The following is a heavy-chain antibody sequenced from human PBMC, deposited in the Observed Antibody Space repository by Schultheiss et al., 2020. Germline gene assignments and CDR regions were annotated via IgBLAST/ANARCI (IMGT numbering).Heavy chain of an antibody. CDR2: IYPGDSET. CDR3: ARRSSGSWRLFDY. D-gene: IGHD6-13*01. V-gene: IGHV5-51*01. Sequence: GESLKISCQGSGYSFTNYWIGWVRQVPGKGLESMGIIYPGDSETRYSPSFQGQVTISADKSISTAYLQWSSLKASDTAMYYCARRSSGSWRLFDYWGQGTLVTVAS. CDR1: GYSFTNYW. J-gene: IGHJ4*02.